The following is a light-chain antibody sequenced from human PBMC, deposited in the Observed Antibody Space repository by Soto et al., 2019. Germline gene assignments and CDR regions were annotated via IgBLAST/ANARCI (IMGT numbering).Light chain of an antibody. V-gene: IGKV3-20*01. J-gene: IGKJ2*01. CDR1: QTVSSSY. CDR3: QHYGGSSMYT. CDR2: GTS. Sequence: DIVLTQSPGTLSLSPGERGTLSCRASQTVSSSYLAWYQQRPGQAPRLLIYGTSSRATGIPDRFSGTGSGTDFTLTISRLEPEDFAVYYCQHYGGSSMYTFGQGTKLEI.